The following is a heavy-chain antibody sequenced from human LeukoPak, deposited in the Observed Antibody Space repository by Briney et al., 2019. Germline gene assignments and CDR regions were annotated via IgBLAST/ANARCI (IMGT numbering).Heavy chain of an antibody. V-gene: IGHV4-59*01. CDR3: ARGAFTEELWSTIWYFDL. CDR2: FYYRGST. Sequence: SETLSLTCTVSGCSISSYYWSWIRPPPGKGLEWVGYFYYRGSTNYNPSLKSRVTISVDTSKNQFSLKLSSVTAADTAVYYCARGAFTEELWSTIWYFDLWGRGTLVTVSS. CDR1: GCSISSYY. D-gene: IGHD5-18*01. J-gene: IGHJ2*01.